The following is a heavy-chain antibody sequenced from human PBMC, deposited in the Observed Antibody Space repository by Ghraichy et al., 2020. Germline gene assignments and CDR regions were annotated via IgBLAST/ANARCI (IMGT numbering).Heavy chain of an antibody. Sequence: GESLNISCKGSGYSFISYWIVWVRQMPGKGLEWMGVIYPGDSDTTYSPSFQGQVTISADKSINSAYVQWSSLKASDTAMYYCARAAHRNCSGGICRSNWYLDLWGRGTLVTVSS. CDR1: GYSFISYW. CDR3: ARAAHRNCSGGICRSNWYLDL. D-gene: IGHD2-15*01. CDR2: IYPGDSDT. V-gene: IGHV5-51*01. J-gene: IGHJ2*01.